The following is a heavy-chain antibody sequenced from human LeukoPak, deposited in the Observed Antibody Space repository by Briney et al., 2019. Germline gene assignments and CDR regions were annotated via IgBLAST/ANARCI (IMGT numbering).Heavy chain of an antibody. CDR2: INHSGSA. Sequence: SDTLSLTCAVHGGSLSGRYWSWIRQSPGRGLQWIGEINHSGSANYNPSLKSRVTISLGTSRNQFSLRLTSLTAADTAVYYCARGRSEVGATAYYWYFDLWGRGTLVTVSS. CDR1: GGSLSGRY. V-gene: IGHV4-34*01. CDR3: ARGRSEVGATAYYWYFDL. D-gene: IGHD1-26*01. J-gene: IGHJ2*01.